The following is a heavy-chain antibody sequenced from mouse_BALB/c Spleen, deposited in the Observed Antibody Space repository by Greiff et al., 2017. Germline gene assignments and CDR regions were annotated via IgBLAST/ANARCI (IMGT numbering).Heavy chain of an antibody. CDR2: IDPSDSYT. D-gene: IGHD1-1*01. CDR1: GYTFTSYW. Sequence: VQLQQPGAELVKPGASVKMSCKASGYTFTSYWMHWVKQRPGQGLEWIGVIDPSDSYTSYNQKFKGKATLTVDTSSSTAYMQLSSLTSEDSAVYYCTDYYCSSYLFAYWGQGTLVTVSA. CDR3: TDYYCSSYLFAY. J-gene: IGHJ3*01. V-gene: IGHV1S127*01.